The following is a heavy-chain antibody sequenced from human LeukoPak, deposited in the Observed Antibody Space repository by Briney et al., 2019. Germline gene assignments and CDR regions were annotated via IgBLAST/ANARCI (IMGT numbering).Heavy chain of an antibody. J-gene: IGHJ6*03. V-gene: IGHV3-21*04. CDR2: ITSGSSHI. CDR1: GFTFSSYN. D-gene: IGHD7-27*01. Sequence: GGSLRLSCAASGFTFSSYNMNWVRQTPGQGLEWVSSITSGSSHIYYADSVKGRFTISRDNAKSSLYLQMNSLRAEDTAVYYCAGGSDWGITYFYYYMDVWGKGTTVTVSS. CDR3: AGGSDWGITYFYYYMDV.